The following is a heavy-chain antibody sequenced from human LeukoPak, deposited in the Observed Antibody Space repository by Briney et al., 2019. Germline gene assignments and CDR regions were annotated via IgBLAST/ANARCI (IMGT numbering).Heavy chain of an antibody. CDR1: GGSFSGYY. CDR3: ATMGYYDFWSGYY. J-gene: IGHJ4*02. D-gene: IGHD3-3*01. Sequence: PETLSLTCAVYGGSFSGYYWSWIRQPPGKGLEWIGEINHSGSTNYNPSLKSRVTISVDTSKNQFSLKLSSVTAADTAVYYCATMGYYDFWSGYYWGQGTLVTVTS. V-gene: IGHV4-34*01. CDR2: INHSGST.